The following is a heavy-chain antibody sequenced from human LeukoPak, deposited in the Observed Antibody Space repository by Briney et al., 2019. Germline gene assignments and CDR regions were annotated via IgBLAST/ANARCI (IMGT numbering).Heavy chain of an antibody. V-gene: IGHV1-69*05. CDR1: GGTLSSYA. CDR3: AKDDTGYFDC. Sequence: SVKVSCKASGGTLSSYAISWVRQAPGQGLEWMGGIIAMFDTAAYAQKFQGRVTITTDESTRTAYMELTSLTSEDTAVYYCAKDDTGYFDCWGQGTLVTVSS. J-gene: IGHJ4*02. D-gene: IGHD7-27*01. CDR2: IIAMFDTA.